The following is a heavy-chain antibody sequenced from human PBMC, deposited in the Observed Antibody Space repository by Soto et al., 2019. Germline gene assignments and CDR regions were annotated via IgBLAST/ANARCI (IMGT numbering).Heavy chain of an antibody. V-gene: IGHV3-30*03. D-gene: IGHD2-15*01. J-gene: IGHJ4*02. CDR3: AGGQYYFGY. CDR2: ISYDGSNK. CDR1: GFPFSSYG. Sequence: QVQLVESGGGVVQPGRSLRLSCAASGFPFSSYGMHWVRQAPGKGLEWVAHISYDGSNKHYTDSVKGRCTISRDNSKNMLYLQMSSLRAEDTAVYYCAGGQYYFGYCGQGTRVSVSS.